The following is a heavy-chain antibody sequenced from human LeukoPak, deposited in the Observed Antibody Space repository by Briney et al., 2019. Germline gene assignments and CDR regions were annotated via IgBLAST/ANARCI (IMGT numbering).Heavy chain of an antibody. J-gene: IGHJ5*02. D-gene: IGHD3-10*01. CDR2: ISHIGTT. CDR1: GDSISSGAYY. V-gene: IGHV4-31*03. Sequence: SETQSLTRTVSGDSISSGAYYWTWVRQYPGTGLEWIGYISHIGTTYNNPSLKSRVSISVDTSRNQLSLRLTSVTAADTAVYYCARGVQGWFAPWGQGTLVTVSS. CDR3: ARGVQGWFAP.